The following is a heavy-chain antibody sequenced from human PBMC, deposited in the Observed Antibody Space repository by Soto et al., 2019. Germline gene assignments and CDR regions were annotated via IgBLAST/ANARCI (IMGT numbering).Heavy chain of an antibody. CDR1: GFTFSSYW. CDR2: IKQDGSEK. J-gene: IGHJ6*02. Sequence: GGSLRLSCAASGFTFSSYWMSWVRQAPGKGLEWVANIKQDGSEKYYVDSVKGRFTISRDNAKNSLYLQMNSLRAEDTAVYYCTRDLRVAPLGYYYYGMDVWGQGTTVTVSS. CDR3: TRDLRVAPLGYYYYGMDV. D-gene: IGHD5-12*01. V-gene: IGHV3-7*03.